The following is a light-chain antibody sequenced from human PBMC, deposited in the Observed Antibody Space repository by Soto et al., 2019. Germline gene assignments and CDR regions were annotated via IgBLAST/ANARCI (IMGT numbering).Light chain of an antibody. CDR2: DVS. Sequence: SALTQPRSVSGSPGQAVTISCTETSSDVGGYNYVSWYQQHPGKAPKLMIYDVSKRPSGVPDRFSGSKSGNTASLTISGLQAEDEADYYCCSYAGSYTLYVFGTGTKVTVL. V-gene: IGLV2-11*01. CDR1: SSDVGGYNY. CDR3: CSYAGSYTLYV. J-gene: IGLJ1*01.